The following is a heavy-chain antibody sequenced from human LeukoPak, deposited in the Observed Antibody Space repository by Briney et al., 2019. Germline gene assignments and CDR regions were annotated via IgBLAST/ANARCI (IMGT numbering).Heavy chain of an antibody. V-gene: IGHV1-8*01. CDR1: GYTFTSYD. CDR2: MNPNSGNT. D-gene: IGHD1-26*01. Sequence: ASVKVSCKASGYTFTSYDINWVRQATGQGLEWMGWMNPNSGNTGYAQKFQGRVTMTRNTSISTAYMELSSLRSEGTAVYYCARGVGATTAPYYYYYMDVWGKGTTVTVSS. CDR3: ARGVGATTAPYYYYYMDV. J-gene: IGHJ6*03.